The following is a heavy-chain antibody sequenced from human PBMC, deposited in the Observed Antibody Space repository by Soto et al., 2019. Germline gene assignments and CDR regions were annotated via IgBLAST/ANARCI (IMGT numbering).Heavy chain of an antibody. CDR3: ARGHFVSGENY. D-gene: IGHD3-3*02. V-gene: IGHV4-31*03. CDR1: GGSISSGGYY. J-gene: IGHJ4*02. CDR2: IYYSGST. Sequence: QVQLQESGPGLVKPSQTLSLTCTDSGGSISSGGYYWSWIRQHPGKGLEWIGYIYYSGSTYYNPSLKSRVTISVDTSKNQFSLKLSSVTAADTALYYCARGHFVSGENYWGQGTLVTVSS.